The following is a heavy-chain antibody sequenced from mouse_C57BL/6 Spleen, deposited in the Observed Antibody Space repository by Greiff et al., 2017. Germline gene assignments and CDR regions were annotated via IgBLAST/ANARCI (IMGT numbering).Heavy chain of an antibody. D-gene: IGHD2-5*01. CDR3: ERSNYEGGAMDY. CDR2: INPNNGGT. V-gene: IGHV1-22*01. CDR1: GYTFTDYN. Sequence: VQLQQSGPELVKPGASVKMSCKASGYTFTDYNMHWVKQSHGKSLEWIGYINPNNGGTSYNQKFKGKATLTVNKSSSTAYMELRSLTSEDSAVYYCERSNYEGGAMDYWGQGTSVTVSS. J-gene: IGHJ4*01.